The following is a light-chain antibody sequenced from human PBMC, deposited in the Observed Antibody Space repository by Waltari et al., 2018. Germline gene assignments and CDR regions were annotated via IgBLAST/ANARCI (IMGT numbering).Light chain of an antibody. CDR1: QSVNSN. CDR2: GAS. CDR3: QQYNNWPPLT. Sequence: EVVMTQSPATLSVSPGERATLSRRASQSVNSNLAWYQQKPGQAPRLLIYGASTRATGVPVRFSGSGSGTDFTLTISSMQSEDSAIYYCQQYNNWPPLTFGGGTKVEIK. J-gene: IGKJ4*01. V-gene: IGKV3-15*01.